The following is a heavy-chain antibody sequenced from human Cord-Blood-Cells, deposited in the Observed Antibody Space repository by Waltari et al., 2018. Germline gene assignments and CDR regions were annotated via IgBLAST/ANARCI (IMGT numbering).Heavy chain of an antibody. D-gene: IGHD6-6*01. CDR3: ARGGIAARPNWFDP. Sequence: QVQLQESGPGLVKPSQTLSLTCTVSGGSISSGSYYWSWIRQPAGKGLEWIGYIYTSGSTNYNPSLRSRVTISVDTSKNPFSLKLSSVTAADTAVYYCARGGIAARPNWFDPWGQGTLVTVSS. J-gene: IGHJ5*02. V-gene: IGHV4-61*09. CDR2: IYTSGST. CDR1: GGSISSGSYY.